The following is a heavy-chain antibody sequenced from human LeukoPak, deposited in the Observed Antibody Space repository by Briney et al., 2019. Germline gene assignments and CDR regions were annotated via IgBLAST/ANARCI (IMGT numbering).Heavy chain of an antibody. CDR1: GDTFTSYY. Sequence: ASVKVSCKASGDTFTSYYMHWVRQAPGQGLEWMGIINPSGGSTSSAQKFQGRVTITADKSTSTAYMELSSLRSEDTAVYYCAREDGNRVVAFDIWGQGTMVTVSS. J-gene: IGHJ3*02. CDR3: AREDGNRVVAFDI. V-gene: IGHV1-46*01. D-gene: IGHD1-14*01. CDR2: INPSGGST.